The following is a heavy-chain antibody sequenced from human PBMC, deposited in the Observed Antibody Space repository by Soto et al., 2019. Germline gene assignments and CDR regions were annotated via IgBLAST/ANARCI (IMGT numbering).Heavy chain of an antibody. V-gene: IGHV3-30*18. Sequence: VQLVESGGGVVQPGRSLRLSCAASGFTFSDYAMHWVRQAPGKGLEWVAVVSHDGRNTHYADSVKGRFTISRDSSTQTVSLEMTSLRAEDTAVYYCAKGGRQWLVTSDFNYWGQGALVAVSS. CDR2: VSHDGRNT. CDR3: AKGGRQWLVTSDFNY. J-gene: IGHJ4*02. D-gene: IGHD6-19*01. CDR1: GFTFSDYA.